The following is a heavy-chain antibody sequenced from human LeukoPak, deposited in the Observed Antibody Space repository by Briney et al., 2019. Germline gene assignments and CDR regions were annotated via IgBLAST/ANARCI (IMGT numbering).Heavy chain of an antibody. CDR3: AGHHPRNTVDF. J-gene: IGHJ4*02. CDR2: ISDIGSI. Sequence: PSETLSLTCTVSGGSIRSYYWSWIRQPPGKGLEWIAYISDIGSINYNPSLKSRVTISLDTSKNQFSLKLSSVTAADTAVYYCAGHHPRNTVDFWGQGTLVTVSS. D-gene: IGHD2/OR15-2a*01. CDR1: GGSIRSYY. V-gene: IGHV4-59*08.